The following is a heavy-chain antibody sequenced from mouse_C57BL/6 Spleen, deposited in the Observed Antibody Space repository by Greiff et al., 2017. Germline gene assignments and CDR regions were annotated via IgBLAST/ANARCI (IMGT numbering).Heavy chain of an antibody. D-gene: IGHD2-3*01. CDR1: GFTFSDYG. V-gene: IGHV5-17*01. CDR3: ATVYDGYYAWFAY. CDR2: ISSGSSTI. Sequence: EVMLVESGGGLVKPGGSLKLSCAASGFTFSDYGMHWVRQAPEKGLEWVAYISSGSSTIYYADTVKGRFTISRDNAKNTLFLQMTSLRSEDTAMYYCATVYDGYYAWFAYWGQGTLVTVSA. J-gene: IGHJ3*01.